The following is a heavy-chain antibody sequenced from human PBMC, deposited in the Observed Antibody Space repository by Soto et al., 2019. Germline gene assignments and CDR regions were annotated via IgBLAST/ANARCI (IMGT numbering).Heavy chain of an antibody. J-gene: IGHJ6*02. D-gene: IGHD2-2*01. V-gene: IGHV3-23*01. CDR3: AKAVGYCSSSSCRDYYYYYGMDV. Sequence: EVQLLESGGGLVQPGGSLRLSCAASGFTFTNCAMNWVRQTPGKGLEWVSAVGGFGDDTYYTDSVKGRFTISRDNSKNTLYLQMNSLRAEDTAVYYCAKAVGYCSSSSCRDYYYYYGMDVWGQGTTVTVSS. CDR2: VGGFGDDT. CDR1: GFTFTNCA.